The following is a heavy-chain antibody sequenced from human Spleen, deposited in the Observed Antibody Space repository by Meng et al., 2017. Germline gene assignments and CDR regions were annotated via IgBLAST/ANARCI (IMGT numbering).Heavy chain of an antibody. CDR1: GFSVSHNY. CDR2: IYSGGNT. J-gene: IGHJ4*02. V-gene: IGHV3-66*01. CDR3: ARDSNNFYVDY. Sequence: GESLKISCAASGFSVSHNYMSWVRQAPGKGLEWVSVIYSGGNTYYADSVKGRFTISRDNAKNSLYLQMNSLRAEDTALYYCARDSNNFYVDYWGQGTLVTVSS.